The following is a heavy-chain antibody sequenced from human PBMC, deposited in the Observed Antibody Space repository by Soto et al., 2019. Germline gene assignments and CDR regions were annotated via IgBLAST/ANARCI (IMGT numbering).Heavy chain of an antibody. CDR3: ARSKSSRPQLNY. CDR2: INHSGST. J-gene: IGHJ4*02. D-gene: IGHD3-10*01. CDR1: GGSFSGYY. V-gene: IGHV4-34*01. Sequence: SETLSLTCAVYGGSFSGYYWSWIRQPPGKGLEWIGEINHSGSTNYNPSLKSRVTISVDTSKNQFSLKLSSVTAADTAVYYCARSKSSRPQLNYWGQGTLVTVS.